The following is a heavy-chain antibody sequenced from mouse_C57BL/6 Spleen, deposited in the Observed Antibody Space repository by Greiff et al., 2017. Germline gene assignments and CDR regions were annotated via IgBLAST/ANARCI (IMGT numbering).Heavy chain of an antibody. J-gene: IGHJ3*01. CDR2: IYPGSGST. V-gene: IGHV1-55*01. Sequence: VQLQQPGAELVKPGASVKMSCKASGYTFTSYWITWVKQRPGQGLEWIGDIYPGSGSTNYNEKFKSKATLTVDTSSSTAYMQLSSLTSEDSAVYYCAREDDGYPWFAYWGQGTLVTVSA. CDR3: AREDDGYPWFAY. D-gene: IGHD2-3*01. CDR1: GYTFTSYW.